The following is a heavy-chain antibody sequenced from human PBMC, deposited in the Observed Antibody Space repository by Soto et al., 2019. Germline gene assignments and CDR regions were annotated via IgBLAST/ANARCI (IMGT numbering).Heavy chain of an antibody. CDR2: ISDSGVTT. D-gene: IGHD1-26*01. Sequence: GSLRLSCEASGFTFSHYAMSWVRQAPGKGLEWVSGISDSGVTTYYANSVKGRFTISRDNSRNTLYLQMSSLKAEDTAFYCAKDRNYIAIVEMATTLLDVWGQGTTVIVSS. J-gene: IGHJ6*02. CDR1: GFTFSHYA. V-gene: IGHV3-23*01. CDR3: AKDRNYIAIVEMATTLLDV.